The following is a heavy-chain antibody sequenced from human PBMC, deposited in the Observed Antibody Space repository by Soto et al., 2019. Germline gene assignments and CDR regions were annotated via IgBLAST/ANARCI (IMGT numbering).Heavy chain of an antibody. D-gene: IGHD3-3*01. CDR3: ARVRGTIFGVDHPRGNYFDY. J-gene: IGHJ4*02. Sequence: PGGSLRLSCAASGFTFSSYWMSWVRQAPGKGLEWVANIKQDGSEKYYVDSVKGRFTISRDNAKNSLYLQMNSLRAEDTAVYYCARVRGTIFGVDHPRGNYFDYWGQGTLVTVSS. CDR1: GFTFSSYW. CDR2: IKQDGSEK. V-gene: IGHV3-7*01.